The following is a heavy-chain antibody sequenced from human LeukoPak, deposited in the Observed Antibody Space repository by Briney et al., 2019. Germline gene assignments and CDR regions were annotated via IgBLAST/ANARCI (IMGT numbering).Heavy chain of an antibody. CDR3: AKDYDFWSGYPFDY. CDR2: ISGSGGST. Sequence: GGSLRLSCAASGFTFSSYAMSWVRQAPGKGLEWVSAISGSGGSTYCADSVKGRFTISRDNSKNTLYLQMNSLRAEDTAVYYCAKDYDFWSGYPFDYWGQGTLVTVSS. V-gene: IGHV3-23*01. CDR1: GFTFSSYA. J-gene: IGHJ4*02. D-gene: IGHD3-3*01.